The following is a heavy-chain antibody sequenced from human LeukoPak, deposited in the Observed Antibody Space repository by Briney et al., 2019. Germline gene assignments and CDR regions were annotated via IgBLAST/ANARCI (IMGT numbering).Heavy chain of an antibody. J-gene: IGHJ4*02. CDR1: GGSFSGYY. Sequence: PSETLSLTCAVYGGSFSGYYWSWIRQPPGKGLEWIGEINHSGSTNYNPSLKSRVTISVDTSKNQFSLKLSSVTAAATAVYYCASLFYYDSSGYYWDFDYWGQGTLVTVSS. CDR2: INHSGST. CDR3: ASLFYYDSSGYYWDFDY. D-gene: IGHD3-22*01. V-gene: IGHV4-34*01.